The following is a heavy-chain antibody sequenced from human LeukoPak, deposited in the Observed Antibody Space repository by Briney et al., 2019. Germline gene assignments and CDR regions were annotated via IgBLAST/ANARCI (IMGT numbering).Heavy chain of an antibody. CDR3: ARQTWIQLWFLDY. D-gene: IGHD5-18*01. J-gene: IGHJ4*02. CDR2: IYYSGNT. V-gene: IGHV4-39*01. Sequence: SETLSLTCTVSGDSINSTNYYWDWIRQPPGKGLEWIGSIYYSGNTYYNPSLKSRVTISIDTSKNQFSLKLSSMTAADTAVYYCARQTWIQLWFLDYWGQGTLVTVSS. CDR1: GDSINSTNYY.